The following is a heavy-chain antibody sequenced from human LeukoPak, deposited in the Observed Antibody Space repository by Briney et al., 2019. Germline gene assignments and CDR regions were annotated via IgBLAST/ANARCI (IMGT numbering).Heavy chain of an antibody. CDR2: INSDGSST. D-gene: IGHD3-10*01. CDR3: ASPGD. CDR1: GFTFSSYW. V-gene: IGHV3-74*01. Sequence: GRSLRLTCASSGFTFSSYWMHWVRQAPGKGLVWVSRINSDGSSTSYADSVKGRFTISRDNAKNSLYLQMNSLRAEDTAVYYCASPGDWGQGTLVTVSS. J-gene: IGHJ4*02.